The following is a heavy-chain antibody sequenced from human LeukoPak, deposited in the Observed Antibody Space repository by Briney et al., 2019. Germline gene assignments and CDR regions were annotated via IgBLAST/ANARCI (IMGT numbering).Heavy chain of an antibody. D-gene: IGHD1-7*01. CDR3: ARGINYAFDI. Sequence: PGGSLRLSCAASGFSFSSYTMNWVRRAPGKGLEWVSHITKSGSTIYHADSVKGRFTISRDNAKNSLYLQMNSLRDEDTAVYYCARGINYAFDIWGQGTMVTVSS. CDR1: GFSFSSYT. V-gene: IGHV3-48*02. J-gene: IGHJ3*02. CDR2: ITKSGSTI.